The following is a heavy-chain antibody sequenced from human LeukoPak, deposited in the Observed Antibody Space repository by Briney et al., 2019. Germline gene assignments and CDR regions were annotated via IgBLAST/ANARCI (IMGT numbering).Heavy chain of an antibody. CDR3: ANAIVGALGGFDY. V-gene: IGHV3-33*06. D-gene: IGHD1-26*01. J-gene: IGHJ4*02. CDR1: GFTFSSYG. Sequence: PGRSLRLSCAASGFTFSSYGMHWVRQAPGKGLEWVAVIWFDGSNKYYADSVKGRFTISRDNSKNSLYLQMNSLRAEDTAVYYCANAIVGALGGFDYWGQGTLVTVSS. CDR2: IWFDGSNK.